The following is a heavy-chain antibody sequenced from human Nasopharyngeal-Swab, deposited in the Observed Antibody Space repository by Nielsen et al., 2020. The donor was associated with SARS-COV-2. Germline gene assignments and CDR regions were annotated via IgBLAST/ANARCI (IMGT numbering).Heavy chain of an antibody. D-gene: IGHD1/OR15-1a*01. J-gene: IGHJ5*02. CDR2: ISSSSSTI. V-gene: IGHV3-48*04. Sequence: VRQMPGKGLEWVSYISSSSSTIYYADSVEGRFTISRDNAKNSLYLQMNSLRAEDTAVYYCARGGRWWATTSRANNWFDPWGQGTLVTVSS. CDR3: ARGGRWWATTSRANNWFDP.